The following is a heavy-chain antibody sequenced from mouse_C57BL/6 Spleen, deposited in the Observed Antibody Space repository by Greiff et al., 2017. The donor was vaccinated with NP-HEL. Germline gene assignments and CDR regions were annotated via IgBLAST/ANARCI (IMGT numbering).Heavy chain of an antibody. D-gene: IGHD4-1*01. CDR2: IRNKANGYTT. CDR1: GFTFTDYY. CDR3: ASPITGTVWFAY. J-gene: IGHJ3*01. V-gene: IGHV7-3*01. Sequence: EVKVVESGGGLVQPGGSLSLSCAASGFTFTDYYMSWVRQPPGKALEWLGFIRNKANGYTTEYSASVKGRFTISRDNSQSILYLQMNALRAEDSATYYCASPITGTVWFAYWGQGTLVTVSA.